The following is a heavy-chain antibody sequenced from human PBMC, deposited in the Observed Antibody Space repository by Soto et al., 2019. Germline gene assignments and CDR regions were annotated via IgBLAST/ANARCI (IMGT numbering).Heavy chain of an antibody. Sequence: GGSLRLSCAASGFTFSSYWMHWVRQAPGKGLVWVSRINSDGSSTSYADSVKGRFTISRDNAKNTLYLQMNSLRAEDTAVYYCARPSGGYCTNGVCYDWFDPWGQGTLVTVSS. D-gene: IGHD2-8*01. CDR3: ARPSGGYCTNGVCYDWFDP. V-gene: IGHV3-74*01. CDR2: INSDGSST. J-gene: IGHJ5*02. CDR1: GFTFSSYW.